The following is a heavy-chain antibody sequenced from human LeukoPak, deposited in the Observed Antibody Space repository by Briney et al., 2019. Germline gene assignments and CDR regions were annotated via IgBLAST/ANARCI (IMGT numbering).Heavy chain of an antibody. CDR1: GFTVSSNY. V-gene: IGHV3-23*01. CDR2: ISGSGGST. J-gene: IGHJ4*02. Sequence: GGSLRLSCAASGFTVSSNYMSWVRQAPGKGLEWVSGISGSGGSTYYADSVKGRFTISRDNSKNTLYLQMNSLRAEDTAVYYCAKDKASAAAGMFDYWGQGTLVTVSS. D-gene: IGHD6-13*01. CDR3: AKDKASAAAGMFDY.